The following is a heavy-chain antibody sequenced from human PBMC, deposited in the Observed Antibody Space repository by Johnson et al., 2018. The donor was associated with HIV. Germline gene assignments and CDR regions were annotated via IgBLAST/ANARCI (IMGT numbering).Heavy chain of an antibody. J-gene: IGHJ3*02. Sequence: VQLVESGGGLVQPGGSLRLSCAASGFTFSSYWMSWVRQAPGKGLEWVANIKQDGSEKYYVDSVKGRFTISRDNAKNSLYLQMNSLRAEDTAVYYCARDQQHYYDRSTKYWGAFDIWGQWTMVTVSS. V-gene: IGHV3-7*01. CDR1: GFTFSSYW. D-gene: IGHD3-22*01. CDR2: IKQDGSEK. CDR3: ARDQQHYYDRSTKYWGAFDI.